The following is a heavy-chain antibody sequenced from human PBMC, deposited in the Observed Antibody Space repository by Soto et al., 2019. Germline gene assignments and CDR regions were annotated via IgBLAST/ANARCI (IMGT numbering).Heavy chain of an antibody. Sequence: SVKVSCKASGFTFTSSAVQWVRQARGQRLEWIGWIVVGSGNTNYAQKFQERVTITRDMSTSTAYMELSSLRSEDTAVYYCAAAAGLVSSGDYWGQGTLVTRLL. CDR3: AAAAGLVSSGDY. J-gene: IGHJ4*02. CDR1: GFTFTSSA. V-gene: IGHV1-58*01. D-gene: IGHD6-13*01. CDR2: IVVGSGNT.